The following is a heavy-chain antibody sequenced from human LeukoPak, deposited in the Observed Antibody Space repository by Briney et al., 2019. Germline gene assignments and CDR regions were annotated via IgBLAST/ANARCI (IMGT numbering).Heavy chain of an antibody. D-gene: IGHD3-3*01. Sequence: GSLRLSCAASGFTFSTYWMHWVRQAPGKGLVWVSRINSDGSGTAYADSVKGRFTTSRDNAKNTLYLQMSSLRADDTAVYYCARVGFWSGYLSYFDYWGQGILVTVSS. CDR1: GFTFSTYW. V-gene: IGHV3-74*01. CDR2: INSDGSGT. J-gene: IGHJ4*02. CDR3: ARVGFWSGYLSYFDY.